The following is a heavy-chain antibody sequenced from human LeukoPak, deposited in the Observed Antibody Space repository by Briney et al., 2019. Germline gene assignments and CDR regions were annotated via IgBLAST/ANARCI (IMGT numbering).Heavy chain of an antibody. Sequence: VIWYDGSNKYYADSVKGRFTISRDNSKNTLYLQMNSLRAEDTAVYYCARDLTAMVSAFDIWGQGTMVTVSS. J-gene: IGHJ3*02. CDR3: ARDLTAMVSAFDI. V-gene: IGHV3-33*01. CDR2: IWYDGSNK. D-gene: IGHD5-18*01.